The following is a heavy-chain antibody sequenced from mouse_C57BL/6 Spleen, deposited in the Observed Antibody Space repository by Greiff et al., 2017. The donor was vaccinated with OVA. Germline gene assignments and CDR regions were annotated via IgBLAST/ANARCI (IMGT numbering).Heavy chain of an antibody. CDR3: ARSRTTVSYAMDY. CDR1: GYAFTNYL. J-gene: IGHJ4*01. Sequence: QVQLQQSGAELVRPGTSVKVSCKASGYAFTNYLIEWVKQRPGQGLEWIGVINPGSGGTNYNEKFKGKATLTADKSSSTAYMQLSSLTSEDSAVYFCARSRTTVSYAMDYWGQGTSVTVSS. CDR2: INPGSGGT. V-gene: IGHV1-54*01. D-gene: IGHD1-1*01.